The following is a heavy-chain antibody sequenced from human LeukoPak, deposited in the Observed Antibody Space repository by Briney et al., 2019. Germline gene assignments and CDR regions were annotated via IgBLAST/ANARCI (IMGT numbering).Heavy chain of an antibody. Sequence: GGSLRLSCGASGFTFSTYGMTWVRQAPGKGLEWVSGMSDSGTNTYYADSVKGRFTISRDNAKNSLYVQINSLRAEDTAVYYCARLSSSGWYEDYWGQGTLVTVSS. V-gene: IGHV3-21*01. CDR1: GFTFSTYG. J-gene: IGHJ4*02. CDR3: ARLSSSGWYEDY. D-gene: IGHD6-19*01. CDR2: MSDSGTNT.